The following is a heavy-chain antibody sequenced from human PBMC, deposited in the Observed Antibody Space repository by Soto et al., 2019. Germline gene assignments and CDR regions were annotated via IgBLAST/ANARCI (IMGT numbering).Heavy chain of an antibody. Sequence: EVQLVESGGGLVQPGGSLRLSCAASGFTFSSYSMNWVRQAPGKGLEWVSYISSSSSTIYYADSVKGRFTISRDNAKNSLYLQMNSLREENTAIYYCARVPSGVWNLFDTWGQGTLVTVSS. V-gene: IGHV3-48*02. CDR1: GFTFSSYS. D-gene: IGHD2-8*01. CDR2: ISSSSSTI. J-gene: IGHJ5*02. CDR3: ARVPSGVWNLFDT.